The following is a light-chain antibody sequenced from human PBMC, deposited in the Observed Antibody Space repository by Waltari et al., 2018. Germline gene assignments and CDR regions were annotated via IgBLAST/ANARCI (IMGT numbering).Light chain of an antibody. CDR1: QRISNY. CDR2: AAS. V-gene: IGKV1-39*01. J-gene: IGKJ1*01. CDR3: QQSYPTPPWT. Sequence: DIQMTQSPSSPSASVGHRVTITCRASQRISNYLNWYQQKPGKAPRLLIYAASSLQSGVPSRFSGSGSGTDFTLTITSLQPEDFATYYCQQSYPTPPWTFGQGTKVDMK.